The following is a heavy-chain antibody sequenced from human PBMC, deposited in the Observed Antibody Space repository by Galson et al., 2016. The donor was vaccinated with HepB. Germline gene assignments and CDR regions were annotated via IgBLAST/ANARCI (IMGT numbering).Heavy chain of an antibody. CDR2: ISGSGINT. J-gene: IGHJ4*02. V-gene: IGHV3-23*01. Sequence: LRLSCAASGFTFSIYAMSWVRQAPGKGLEWVSGISGSGINTYYADSVKGRFTISRDNSKNRLYLQMNSLRAEDTAVYYCAKFWGITFGEVIVSRFDYWGQGTLATVSS. CDR1: GFTFSIYA. D-gene: IGHD3-16*02. CDR3: AKFWGITFGEVIVSRFDY.